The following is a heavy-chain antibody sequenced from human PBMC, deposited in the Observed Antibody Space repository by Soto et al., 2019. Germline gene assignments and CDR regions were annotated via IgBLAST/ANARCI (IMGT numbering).Heavy chain of an antibody. V-gene: IGHV4-30-2*01. CDR2: IYHSGST. J-gene: IGHJ4*02. D-gene: IGHD2-15*01. CDR3: ATSDCSGGSCYPPYFDY. CDR1: GGSISSGGYS. Sequence: SETLSLTCAVSGGSISSGGYSWSWIRQPPGKGLEWIGYIYHSGSTYYNPSLKSRVTISVDTSKNQFSLKLSSVTAADTAVYYCATSDCSGGSCYPPYFDYWGQGTLVTVSS.